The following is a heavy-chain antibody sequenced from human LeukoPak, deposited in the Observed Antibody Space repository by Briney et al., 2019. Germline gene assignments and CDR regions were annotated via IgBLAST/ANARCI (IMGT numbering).Heavy chain of an antibody. D-gene: IGHD3-10*01. CDR3: AKVPHSDYGSWRPPFMDV. CDR2: ISGSGDNT. J-gene: IGHJ6*02. V-gene: IGHV3-23*01. CDR1: GFTFSNYA. Sequence: PGGSLRLSCSASGFTFSNYAMSWVRQAPGKGLEWVSTISGSGDNTYYADSVKGRFTISRDNSKNTLYLQMNSLRDDDTAIHYCAKVPHSDYGSWRPPFMDVWGQGTTVAVSS.